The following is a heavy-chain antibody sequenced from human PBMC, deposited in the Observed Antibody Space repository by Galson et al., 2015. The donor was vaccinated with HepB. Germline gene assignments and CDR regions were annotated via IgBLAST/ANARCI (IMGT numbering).Heavy chain of an antibody. V-gene: IGHV3-48*01. J-gene: IGHJ4*02. CDR3: AKAEWELHFDY. CDR1: GFTFSSYS. Sequence: SLRLSCAASGFTFSSYSMNWVRQAPGKGLEWVSYISSSSSTIYYADSVKGRFTISRDNSKNTLYLQMNSLRAEDTAVYYCAKAEWELHFDYWGQGTLVTVSS. D-gene: IGHD1-26*01. CDR2: ISSSSSTI.